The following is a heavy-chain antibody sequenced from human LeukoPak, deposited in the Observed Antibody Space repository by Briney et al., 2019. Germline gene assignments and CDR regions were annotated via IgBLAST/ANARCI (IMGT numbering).Heavy chain of an antibody. V-gene: IGHV3-11*04. CDR3: TRDSGRFRLDY. CDR1: GFTFSDTY. CDR2: ISPSGTDI. D-gene: IGHD6-19*01. J-gene: IGHJ4*02. Sequence: PGGSLRLSCAVSGFTFSDTYMTWIRQAPGKGLESLSYISPSGTDISYADSVKGRFTISRDNAKNSLYLQMNSLRVEDTAVYYCTRDSGRFRLDYWGQGVLVTVSS.